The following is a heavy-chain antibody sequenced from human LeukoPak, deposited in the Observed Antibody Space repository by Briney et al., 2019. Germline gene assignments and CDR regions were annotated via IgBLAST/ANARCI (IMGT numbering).Heavy chain of an antibody. J-gene: IGHJ4*02. D-gene: IGHD5-12*01. CDR2: IYSGGST. CDR3: AREGLDSGYEN. CDR1: GCTVSSNY. V-gene: IGHV3-53*01. Sequence: GGSLRLSCAASGCTVSSNYMSWVRQAPGKGLEWVSVIYSGGSTYYADSVKGRFTISRDNSKNTLYLQMNSLRAEDTAVYYCAREGLDSGYENWGQGALVTVSS.